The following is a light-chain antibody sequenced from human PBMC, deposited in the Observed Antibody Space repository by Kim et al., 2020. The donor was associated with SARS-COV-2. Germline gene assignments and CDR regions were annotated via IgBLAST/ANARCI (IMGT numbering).Light chain of an antibody. CDR1: NRDIGSYNF. CDR2: EAS. CDR3: CSYAGTATWYV. Sequence: QSITISCTGSNRDIGSYNFVSWYQQLPGKAPQLILFEASKRPSGVSNRFSGSKSGTTASLTISGLQPEDEADYFCCSYAGTATWYVFGSGTKLTVL. V-gene: IGLV2-23*01. J-gene: IGLJ1*01.